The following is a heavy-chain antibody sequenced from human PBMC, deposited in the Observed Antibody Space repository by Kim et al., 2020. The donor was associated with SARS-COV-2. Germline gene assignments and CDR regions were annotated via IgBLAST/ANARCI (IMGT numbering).Heavy chain of an antibody. J-gene: IGHJ5*02. D-gene: IGHD2-15*01. CDR2: INPSGGST. V-gene: IGHV1-46*01. Sequence: ASVKVSCKASGYTFTSYYMHWVRQAPGQGLEWMGIINPSGGSTSYAQKFQGRVTMTRDTSTSTVYMELSSLRSEDTAVYYCARDAHSETGSWTVVVAATYKWFDPWGQGTLVTVSS. CDR3: ARDAHSETGSWTVVVAATYKWFDP. CDR1: GYTFTSYY.